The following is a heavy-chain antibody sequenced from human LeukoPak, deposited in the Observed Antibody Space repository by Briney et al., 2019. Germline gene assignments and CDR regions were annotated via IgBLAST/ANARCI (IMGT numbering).Heavy chain of an antibody. CDR3: ATLPIGGYDYDSIGPYELRDY. CDR1: GFTFSSYA. CDR2: ISGSGGSR. D-gene: IGHD3-22*01. V-gene: IGHV3-23*01. Sequence: GGSQRLSCAASGFTFSSYAMSWVRQAPGKGLEWVSGISGSGGSRYYADSLKGRFTISRDNPKNTLYLQMNSLRAEDTAVYYCATLPIGGYDYDSIGPYELRDYWGQGTLVTVSS. J-gene: IGHJ4*02.